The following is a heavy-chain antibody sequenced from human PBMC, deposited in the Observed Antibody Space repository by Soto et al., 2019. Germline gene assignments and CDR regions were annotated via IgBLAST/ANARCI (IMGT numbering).Heavy chain of an antibody. V-gene: IGHV2-26*01. Sequence: QVTLKESGPVLVKPTETLTLTCSVSGFSLSKARMGVSWIRQPPGKALEWLAHIFWNDERSYNTSLKSRLTISRDTSKSQVVLTMTNVDPVDTGTYFCARALREGLPIDYLDSWGQGTLVTVSS. CDR1: GFSLSKARMG. CDR3: ARALREGLPIDYLDS. CDR2: IFWNDER. J-gene: IGHJ4*02. D-gene: IGHD1-26*01.